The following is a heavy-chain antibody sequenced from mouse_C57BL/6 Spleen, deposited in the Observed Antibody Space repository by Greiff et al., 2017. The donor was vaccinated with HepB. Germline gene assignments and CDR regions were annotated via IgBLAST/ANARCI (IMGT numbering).Heavy chain of an antibody. CDR2: IDPSDSYT. J-gene: IGHJ3*01. CDR3: ARSDYGSSSAWFAY. V-gene: IGHV1-59*01. D-gene: IGHD1-1*01. Sequence: QVQLKESGAELVRPGTSVKLSCKASGYTFTSYWMHWVKQRPGQGLEWIGVIDPSDSYTNYNQKFKGKATLTVDTSSSTAYMQLSSLTSEDSAVYYCARSDYGSSSAWFAYWGQGTLVTVSA. CDR1: GYTFTSYW.